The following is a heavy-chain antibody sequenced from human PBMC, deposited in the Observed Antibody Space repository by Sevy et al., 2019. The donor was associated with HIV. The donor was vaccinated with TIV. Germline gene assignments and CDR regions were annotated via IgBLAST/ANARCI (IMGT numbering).Heavy chain of an antibody. J-gene: IGHJ4*02. CDR2: INPNSGGT. V-gene: IGHV1-2*04. D-gene: IGHD2-21*02. CDR3: ARDGRCGGYCYSDY. Sequence: ASVKVSCKASGYTFTGYYMHWVRQAPGQGLEWMGWINPNSGGTNYAQKFQGWVTMTRDTSISTAYMELSRLRSDDTAVYYCARDGRCGGYCYSDYWGQGTLVTVSS. CDR1: GYTFTGYY.